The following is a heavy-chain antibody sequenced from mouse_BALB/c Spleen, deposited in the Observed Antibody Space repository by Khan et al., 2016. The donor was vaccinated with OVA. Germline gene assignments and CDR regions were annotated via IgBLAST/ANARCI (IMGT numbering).Heavy chain of an antibody. J-gene: IGHJ4*01. Sequence: QVQLKQSGPGLVAPSQSLSITCTVSGFSLSSNGVSWVRQPPGKGLEWLGVIWGDGSTNYHSTLKSRLIISKDNSKSQVFLKLNSLQTDDTATYYCAKFTPDYYSMDYWGQGTSVTVSS. D-gene: IGHD1-1*01. CDR2: IWGDGST. V-gene: IGHV2-3*01. CDR1: GFSLSSNG. CDR3: AKFTPDYYSMDY.